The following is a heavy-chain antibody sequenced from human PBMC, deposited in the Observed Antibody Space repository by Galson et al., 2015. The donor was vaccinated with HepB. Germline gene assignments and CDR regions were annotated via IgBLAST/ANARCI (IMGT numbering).Heavy chain of an antibody. Sequence: SLRLSCAGSGFTFGDYAMSWFRQAPGKGLEWVGFIRSKANGGTTEYAASVKGRFTISRDDSKGIAYLQMNSLKNEDTAVFYCARDLLWYSRGFYPFDFWGQGTLVTVSS. CDR1: GFTFGDYA. CDR2: IRSKANGGTT. D-gene: IGHD6-19*01. V-gene: IGHV3-49*03. CDR3: ARDLLWYSRGFYPFDF. J-gene: IGHJ4*02.